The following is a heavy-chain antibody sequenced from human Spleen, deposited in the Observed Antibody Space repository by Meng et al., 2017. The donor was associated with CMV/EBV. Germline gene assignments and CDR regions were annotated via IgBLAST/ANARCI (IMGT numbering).Heavy chain of an antibody. J-gene: IGHJ4*02. CDR1: GDSVRSGSHY. CDR2: VYYSAST. D-gene: IGHD1-26*01. V-gene: IGHV4-61*01. Sequence: SETLSLTCTVSGDSVRSGSHYWSWLRQSPGRGLEWIGHVYYSASTDYNPSLESQVTISVDTAKNQFSLKLRSLTAAATAVYYCARNRGREGIFDLWGQGTLVTVSS. CDR3: ARNRGREGIFDL.